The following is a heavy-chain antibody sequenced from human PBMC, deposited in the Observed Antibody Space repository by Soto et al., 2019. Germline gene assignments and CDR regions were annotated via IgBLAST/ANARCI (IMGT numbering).Heavy chain of an antibody. J-gene: IGHJ5*02. D-gene: IGHD3-3*01. CDR3: TRTAQARFLVWPRDWFDP. CDR1: GFTFSGSA. V-gene: IGHV3-73*01. Sequence: PGGSLRLSCAASGFTFSGSAMHWVRQASGKGLEWVGRIRSKANSYATAYAASVKGRFTISRDDSKNTAYLQMNSLKTEDTAVYYCTRTAQARFLVWPRDWFDPWGQGT. CDR2: IRSKANSYAT.